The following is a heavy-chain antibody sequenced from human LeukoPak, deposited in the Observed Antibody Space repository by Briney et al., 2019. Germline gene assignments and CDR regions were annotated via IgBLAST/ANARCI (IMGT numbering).Heavy chain of an antibody. D-gene: IGHD2-15*01. CDR1: GFTFSNAW. Sequence: PGGSLRLSCAASGFTFSNAWMSWVRQAPGKGPEGVGRIKSKADGGTTDYAAPVKVRFTISRDDSKNTLYLQMNNLKTEDTAVYYCTKVRAAALAFDIWGQGTMVTVSS. CDR2: IKSKADGGTT. CDR3: TKVRAAALAFDI. J-gene: IGHJ3*02. V-gene: IGHV3-15*01.